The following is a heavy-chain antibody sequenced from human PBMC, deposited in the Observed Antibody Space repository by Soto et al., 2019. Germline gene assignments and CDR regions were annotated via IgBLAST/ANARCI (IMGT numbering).Heavy chain of an antibody. CDR3: ARQLGYCISTSCYFYYYYGMDV. J-gene: IGHJ6*02. Sequence: SVKVSCKASGGTFSSYAISWVRQAPGQGLEWMGGIIPIFGTANYAQKFQGRVTITADESTSTAYMELSSLRSEDTAVYYCARQLGYCISTSCYFYYYYGMDVWGQGTTVTVSS. CDR2: IIPIFGTA. D-gene: IGHD2-2*01. CDR1: GGTFSSYA. V-gene: IGHV1-69*13.